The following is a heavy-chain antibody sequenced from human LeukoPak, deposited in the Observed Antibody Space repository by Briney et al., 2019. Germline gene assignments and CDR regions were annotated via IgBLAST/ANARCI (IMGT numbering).Heavy chain of an antibody. CDR1: XXXXXSYA. CDR2: ISGSGGST. Sequence: PGGSLXLXXXXSXXXXXSYAMSWVRXAPGKGLEWVSAISGSGGSTYYADSVKGRFTISRDNSKNTLYLQMNSLRAEDTAVYYCAKDKMVRGVPFYGMDVWGQGTTVTVSS. CDR3: AKDKMVRGVPFYGMDV. J-gene: IGHJ6*02. D-gene: IGHD3-10*01. V-gene: IGHV3-23*01.